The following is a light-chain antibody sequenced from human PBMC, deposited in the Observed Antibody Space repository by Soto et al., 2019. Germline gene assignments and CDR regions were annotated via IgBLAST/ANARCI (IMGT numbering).Light chain of an antibody. CDR3: QQYHSTPLA. V-gene: IGKV4-1*01. Sequence: DIVMTQSPDSLAVSLGERATINCRSSQSLLYSLNNKNYLAWYQQKPGQPPKLLFYWASTREPGVPDRFSGSGSGTDFTHTISSLQAEDGAVYYCQQYHSTPLAFGGGTKVHIK. J-gene: IGKJ4*01. CDR2: WAS. CDR1: QSLLYSLNNKNY.